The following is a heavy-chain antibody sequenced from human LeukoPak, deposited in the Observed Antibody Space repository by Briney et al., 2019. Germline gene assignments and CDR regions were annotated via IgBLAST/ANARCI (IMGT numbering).Heavy chain of an antibody. CDR3: AGSGYYSRFDY. D-gene: IGHD3-22*01. CDR1: GGSLSSYY. V-gene: IGHV4-4*07. J-gene: IGHJ4*02. Sequence: SETLSLTCSVSGGSLSSYYWSWIRQPAGKGLEWIGRIYTSGSTNYNPSLKSRVTMSVDTSKNQFSLKLSSVTAADTAVYYCAGSGYYSRFDYWGQGTLVTVSS. CDR2: IYTSGST.